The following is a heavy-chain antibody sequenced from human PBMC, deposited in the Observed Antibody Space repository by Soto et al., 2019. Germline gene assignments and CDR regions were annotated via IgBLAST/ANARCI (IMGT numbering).Heavy chain of an antibody. CDR1: GGSISSGGYY. CDR2: IYYSGST. Sequence: QVQLQESGPGLVKPSQTLSLTCTVSGGSISSGGYYWSWIRQHPGKGLEWIGYIYYSGSTYYNPSLKSRVTISVDTSKNQFSMKLSSVTAADTAVYYCARVYDFWSGYSGYFDYWGQGTLVTVSS. D-gene: IGHD3-3*01. CDR3: ARVYDFWSGYSGYFDY. J-gene: IGHJ4*02. V-gene: IGHV4-31*03.